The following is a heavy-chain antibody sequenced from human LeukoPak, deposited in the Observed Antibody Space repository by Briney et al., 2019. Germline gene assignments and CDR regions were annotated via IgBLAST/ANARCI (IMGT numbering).Heavy chain of an antibody. CDR1: GFTFSSYA. CDR3: VCRDGDYALGQFDY. J-gene: IGHJ4*02. V-gene: IGHV3-23*01. CDR2: ISGSGGST. D-gene: IGHD4-17*01. Sequence: GGSLRLSCAASGFTFSSYAMSWVRQAPGKGLEWVSAISGSGGSTYYADSVKGRFTISRDNSKNTLYLQMNSLRAKDTAVYYCVCRDGDYALGQFDYWGQGTLVTVSS.